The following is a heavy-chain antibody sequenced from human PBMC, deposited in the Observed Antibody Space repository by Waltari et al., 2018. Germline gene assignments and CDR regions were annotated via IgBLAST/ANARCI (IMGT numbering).Heavy chain of an antibody. CDR2: IKTNTGKS. CDR1: GYTVTDYS. J-gene: IGHJ4*02. Sequence: QVQLVQSGSELKKPGTSVKISCKASGYTVTDYSLNWVRQASGQGFEWMARIKTNTGKSTYAPDFTGRFVVSLDTSVSTAYLEIISLKAEDTAVYYCARWRPPDYGLDNWGQGTLVTVSA. CDR3: ARWRPPDYGLDN. D-gene: IGHD4-17*01. V-gene: IGHV7-4-1*02.